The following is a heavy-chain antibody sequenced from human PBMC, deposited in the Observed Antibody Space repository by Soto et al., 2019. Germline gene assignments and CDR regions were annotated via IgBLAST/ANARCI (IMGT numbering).Heavy chain of an antibody. Sequence: SETLSLTCAVYGGSFSGYYWSWIRQPPGKGLEWIGEINHSGSTNYNPSLKSRVTISVDTSKNQFSLKLSSVTAADTAVYYCAARVRDYVWGSYRSTTTLDYWGQGTLVTVSS. CDR1: GGSFSGYY. D-gene: IGHD3-16*02. CDR3: AARVRDYVWGSYRSTTTLDY. J-gene: IGHJ4*02. CDR2: INHSGST. V-gene: IGHV4-34*01.